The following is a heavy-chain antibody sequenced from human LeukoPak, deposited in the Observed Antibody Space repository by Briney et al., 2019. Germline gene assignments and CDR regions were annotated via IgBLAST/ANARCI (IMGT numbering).Heavy chain of an antibody. CDR2: ISSSSSYI. V-gene: IGHV3-21*01. CDR1: GLTFSSYS. D-gene: IGHD3-9*01. J-gene: IGHJ4*02. Sequence: GGSLRLSCAASGLTFSSYSTNWVRQAPGKGLEWVSSISSSSSYIYYADSVKGRFTISRDNAKNALFLQMNSLRVEDTAVYYCARAMTGYYLYYFDSWGQGTLVTVSS. CDR3: ARAMTGYYLYYFDS.